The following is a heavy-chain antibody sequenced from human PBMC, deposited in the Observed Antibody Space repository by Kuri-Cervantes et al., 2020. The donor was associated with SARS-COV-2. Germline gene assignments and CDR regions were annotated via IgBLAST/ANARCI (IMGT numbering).Heavy chain of an antibody. V-gene: IGHV4-34*01. CDR1: GGSLSGSY. CDR2: VNHNGGA. J-gene: IGHJ4*02. Sequence: GSLRLSCAIYGGSLSGSYWSWIRQSPGKRLEWIGEVNHNGGANYNPSLRSRVTISVDPSKAQFSLNLISVTAADTAVYYCARVPATGPVAGGFDSWGLGTLVTVSS. D-gene: IGHD2-21*01. CDR3: ARVPATGPVAGGFDS.